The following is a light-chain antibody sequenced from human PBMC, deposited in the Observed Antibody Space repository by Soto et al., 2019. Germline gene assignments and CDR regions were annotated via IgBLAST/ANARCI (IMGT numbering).Light chain of an antibody. CDR2: GAS. Sequence: EIVLTQSPGTLSLSPGDRATLSCRASQSVTSTYLAWYQQKPGQAPRLLIYGASSRATGIPDRFGGSGSGTDFTLTISRLKPEDSAVYYCQQFGSSGLTFGGGTKVEIK. CDR1: QSVTSTY. V-gene: IGKV3-20*01. CDR3: QQFGSSGLT. J-gene: IGKJ4*01.